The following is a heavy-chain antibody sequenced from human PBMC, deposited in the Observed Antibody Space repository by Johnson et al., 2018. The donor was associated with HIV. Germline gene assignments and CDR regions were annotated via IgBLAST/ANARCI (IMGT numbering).Heavy chain of an antibody. J-gene: IGHJ3*02. CDR2: ISYDGSNK. D-gene: IGHD1-26*01. Sequence: VQLVESGGGVVQPGRSLRLSCAVSGFTFSSYPMHWVRQAPGKGLEWVAVISYDGSNKYYADSVKGRFTISRDNSKNTLYLQMNSLRAEDTAVYYCARDRGGGSYHDAFDIWGQGTMVTVSS. CDR1: GFTFSSYP. V-gene: IGHV3-30*04. CDR3: ARDRGGGSYHDAFDI.